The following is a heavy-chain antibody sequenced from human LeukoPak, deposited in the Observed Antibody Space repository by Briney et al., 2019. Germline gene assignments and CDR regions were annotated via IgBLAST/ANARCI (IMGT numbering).Heavy chain of an antibody. CDR3: ARRVTVIPYQIDY. V-gene: IGHV4-34*01. Sequence: SKTLSLTCAVYGGSFSNYYWNWIRQPPGKGLEWIGEITHGGSTNYNPSLKSRVTISVHTSKNQFSLKLSSVTAADTAVYYCARRVTVIPYQIDYWGQGTLVTVSS. D-gene: IGHD2-21*01. CDR1: GGSFSNYY. CDR2: ITHGGST. J-gene: IGHJ4*02.